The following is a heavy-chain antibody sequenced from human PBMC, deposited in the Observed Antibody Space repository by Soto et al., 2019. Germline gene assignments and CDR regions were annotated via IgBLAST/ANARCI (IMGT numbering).Heavy chain of an antibody. CDR3: ARETGENWTYAAH. V-gene: IGHV4-4*07. D-gene: IGHD1-7*01. J-gene: IGHJ1*01. CDR1: GAYISDFS. Sequence: QVQQQEAGPGLVKPSDTLSLTCRVSGAYISDFSWSWIRQPAGKGLEWIGRITINGNTQKNPSLKRRGTMSIDTSRNHFSLNLQSAPAADTALYYCARETGENWTYAAHWGPGTLVTVSS. CDR2: ITINGNT.